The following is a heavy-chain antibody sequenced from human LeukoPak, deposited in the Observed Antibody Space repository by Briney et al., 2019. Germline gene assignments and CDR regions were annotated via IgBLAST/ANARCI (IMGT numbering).Heavy chain of an antibody. Sequence: GASVKVSCKASGGTFSSYAISWVRQATGQGLEWMGWMNPNSGNTGYAQKFQGRVTITRNTSISTAYMELSSLRSEDTAVYYCARAPRITMVRGVIYWFDPWGQGTLVTVSS. CDR3: ARAPRITMVRGVIYWFDP. J-gene: IGHJ5*02. D-gene: IGHD3-10*01. V-gene: IGHV1-8*03. CDR2: MNPNSGNT. CDR1: GGTFSSYA.